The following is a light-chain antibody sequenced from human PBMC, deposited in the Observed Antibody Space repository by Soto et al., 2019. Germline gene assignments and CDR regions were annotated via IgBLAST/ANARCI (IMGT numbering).Light chain of an antibody. J-gene: IGKJ2*03. CDR1: QSFSSW. Sequence: DIQMTQSPSTLSASVGDRVTITCRASQSFSSWLDWYQQKPGKAPNLLIYRTSTLGRGVPSRFSASGSGTEFILTISNLQPADFAPYYCQYYNCDSFYSFGQGTKLEIK. V-gene: IGKV1-5*03. CDR2: RTS. CDR3: QYYNCDSFYS.